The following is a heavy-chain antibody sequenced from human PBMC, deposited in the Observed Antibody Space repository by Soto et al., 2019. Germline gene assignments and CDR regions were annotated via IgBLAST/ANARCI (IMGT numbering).Heavy chain of an antibody. V-gene: IGHV4-39*01. CDR1: GASISSRDHY. Sequence: ETLSLTCSVSGASISSRDHYWGWIRQTPGKGLEWIGNIDYNGVTYYNPSLKSRVTVSKDTSKNQFSLKVASVTAADTAIYYCGRVMIGTSRHTDSDYWGQGTQVTVS. D-gene: IGHD2-2*01. CDR2: IDYNGVT. CDR3: GRVMIGTSRHTDSDY. J-gene: IGHJ4*02.